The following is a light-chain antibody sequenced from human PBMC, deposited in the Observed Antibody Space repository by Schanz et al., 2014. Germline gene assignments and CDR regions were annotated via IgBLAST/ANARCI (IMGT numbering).Light chain of an antibody. CDR2: DVS. J-gene: IGLJ2*01. CDR3: SSYALSTTFVI. V-gene: IGLV2-14*03. Sequence: QSALTQPASVSGSPGQSITISCTGTSRDVGGYDYVSWYQQHPGEAPKLLIYDVSDRPSGIPNRFSGSKSGNTASLTISGLQAEDEADYSCSSYALSTTFVIFGGGTKLTVL. CDR1: SRDVGGYDY.